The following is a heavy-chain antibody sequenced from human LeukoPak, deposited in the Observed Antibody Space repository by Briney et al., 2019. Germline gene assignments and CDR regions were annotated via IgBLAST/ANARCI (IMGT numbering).Heavy chain of an antibody. V-gene: IGHV3-48*01. D-gene: IGHD3-22*01. CDR1: GFTFSSYS. J-gene: IGHJ3*02. CDR2: ISSSSSTI. CDR3: ARTYYYDSSGFPPSSIDAFDI. Sequence: AGGSLRLSCAASGFTFSSYSMNWVRQAPGKGLEWVSYISSSSSTIYYADSVKGRFTISRDNAKNSLYLQMNSLRAEDTAVYYCARTYYYDSSGFPPSSIDAFDIWGQGTMVTVSS.